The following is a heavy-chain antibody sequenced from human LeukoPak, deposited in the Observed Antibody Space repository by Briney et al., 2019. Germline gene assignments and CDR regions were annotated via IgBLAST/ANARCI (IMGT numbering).Heavy chain of an antibody. CDR2: IYYSGST. CDR3: ARESITMVRGVISDGMDV. V-gene: IGHV4-31*03. D-gene: IGHD3-10*01. Sequence: PSETLSLTCTVSGGSISSGGYYWSWIRQHPGKGLEWIGYIYYSGSTYYNPSLKSRVTISVDTSKNQFSLKLSSVTAADTAEYYCARESITMVRGVISDGMDVWGKGTTVTVSS. CDR1: GGSISSGGYY. J-gene: IGHJ6*04.